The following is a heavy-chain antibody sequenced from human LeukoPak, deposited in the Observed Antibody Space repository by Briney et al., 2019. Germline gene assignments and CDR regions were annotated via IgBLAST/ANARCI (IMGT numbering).Heavy chain of an antibody. CDR1: GGSISSSY. Sequence: SETLSLTCTVSGGSISSSYWSWIRQPPGQGLEWIGYIYHTGRINYNPSLKSRVTISVDTSKNQFSLKLSSVTAADTAIYYCARGALTISWLYYYYMDVWGQGTTVTVSS. CDR2: IYHTGRI. J-gene: IGHJ6*03. CDR3: ARGALTISWLYYYYMDV. D-gene: IGHD5-24*01. V-gene: IGHV4-59*01.